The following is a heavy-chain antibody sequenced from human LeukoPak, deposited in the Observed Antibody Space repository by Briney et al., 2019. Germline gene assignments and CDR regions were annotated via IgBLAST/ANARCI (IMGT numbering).Heavy chain of an antibody. CDR1: GFTFSSYW. J-gene: IGHJ4*02. CDR3: ANYYNSGPQGDY. Sequence: GGSLRLSCAASGFTFSSYWMSWVRQAPGKGLEWVANIKEDGSQKYYVDSVKGRFTVSRDNAKNSLYLQMNSLRVDDTAVYYCANYYNSGPQGDYWGQGTLVTVSS. V-gene: IGHV3-7*01. CDR2: IKEDGSQK. D-gene: IGHD3-10*01.